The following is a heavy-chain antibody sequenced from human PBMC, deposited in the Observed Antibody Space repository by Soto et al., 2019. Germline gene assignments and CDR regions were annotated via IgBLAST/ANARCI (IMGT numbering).Heavy chain of an antibody. D-gene: IGHD3-16*01. V-gene: IGHV4-59*01. J-gene: IGHJ5*02. Sequence: SETLSLTCTVSGGSISSYYWSWIRQPPGKGLEWIGYIYYSGSTNYNPSLKSRVTISVDTSKNQFSLKLSSVTAADTAVYYCARVGLGGWFEPWGQGTLVTVSS. CDR1: GGSISSYY. CDR3: ARVGLGGWFEP. CDR2: IYYSGST.